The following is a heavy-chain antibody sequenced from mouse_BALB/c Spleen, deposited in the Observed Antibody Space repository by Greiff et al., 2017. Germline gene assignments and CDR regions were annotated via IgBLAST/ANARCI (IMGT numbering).Heavy chain of an antibody. J-gene: IGHJ2*01. V-gene: IGHV5-17*02. Sequence: VQLQQSGGGLVQPGGSRKLSCAASGFTFSSFGMHWVRQAPEKGLEWVAYISSGSSTIYYADTVKGRFTISRDNPKNTLFLQMTSLRSEDTAMYYCARSYDFDYWGQGTTLTVSS. CDR2: ISSGSSTI. CDR1: GFTFSSFG. CDR3: ARSYDFDY. D-gene: IGHD1-1*01.